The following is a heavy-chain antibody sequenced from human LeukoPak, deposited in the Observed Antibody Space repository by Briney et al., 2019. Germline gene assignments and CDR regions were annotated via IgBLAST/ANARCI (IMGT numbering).Heavy chain of an antibody. D-gene: IGHD2-2*01. CDR3: AKDPAYEGCSSTSCYFQH. J-gene: IGHJ1*01. CDR2: FSISNNI. CDR1: GFTFRTAS. V-gene: IGHV3-48*01. Sequence: PGGSLRLSCAASGFTFRTASMNWVRQAPGKGLEWISCFSISNNIYYADSVKGRFTISRDNAENSLYLQMNSLRVEDTAVYYCAKDPAYEGCSSTSCYFQHWGQGTLSPSPQ.